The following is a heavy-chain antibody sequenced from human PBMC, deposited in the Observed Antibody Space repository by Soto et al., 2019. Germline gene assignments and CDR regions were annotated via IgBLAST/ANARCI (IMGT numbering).Heavy chain of an antibody. V-gene: IGHV4-31*03. J-gene: IGHJ4*02. Sequence: NPSETLSLTCSVSGYSVSSGDFYWSWIRQHPGKGLEWLGFIDPTGGDHYNPSLKSRLNILIDTSNNQFSLRLNSVTAADTAVYYCATGQVAGPQADAAYSEYWGLGLLVTVPS. CDR2: IDPTGGD. CDR1: GYSVSSGDFY. CDR3: ATGQVAGPQADAAYSEY. D-gene: IGHD6-19*01.